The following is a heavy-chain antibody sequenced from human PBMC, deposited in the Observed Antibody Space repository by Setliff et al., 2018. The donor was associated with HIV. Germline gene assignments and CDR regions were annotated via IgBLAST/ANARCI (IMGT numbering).Heavy chain of an antibody. Sequence: LRPSCAASGFTFSSYSMNWVRQAPGKGLEWVSYIGSSSHTIYYADSVKGRFTISRDNAKKSLYLQMNSLRAEDTAVYYCARDHGTYYNGLDYWGQGTLVTAPQ. CDR2: IGSSSHTI. J-gene: IGHJ4*02. CDR1: GFTFSSYS. V-gene: IGHV3-48*01. D-gene: IGHD1-26*01. CDR3: ARDHGTYYNGLDY.